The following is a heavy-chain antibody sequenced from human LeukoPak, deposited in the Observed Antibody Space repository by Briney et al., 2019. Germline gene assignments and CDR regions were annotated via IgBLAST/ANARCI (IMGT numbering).Heavy chain of an antibody. Sequence: TGGSLRLSCAASGFTFSSYSMNWVRQAPGKGLEWVSSISSSSSYIYYADSVKGGFTISRDNAKNSLYLQMNSLRAEDTAVYYCARDLQEAYCGGDCYSGGYWGQGTLVTVSS. CDR2: ISSSSSYI. CDR3: ARDLQEAYCGGDCYSGGY. CDR1: GFTFSSYS. D-gene: IGHD2-21*02. J-gene: IGHJ4*02. V-gene: IGHV3-21*01.